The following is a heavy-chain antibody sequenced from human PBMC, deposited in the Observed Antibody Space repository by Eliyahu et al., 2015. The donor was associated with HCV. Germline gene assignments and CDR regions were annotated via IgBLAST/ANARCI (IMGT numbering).Heavy chain of an antibody. Sequence: EVQLLESGGGLVQPGGSXRLSCAASGFTFSXXAMXWVRQAPGKGLEWVSXXSGSGGSTYYADSVKGRFTISRDNSKNTLYLQMNSLRAEDTAVYYCAKEGLGYCSSTSCSHFDYWGQGTLVTVSS. J-gene: IGHJ4*02. D-gene: IGHD2-2*01. CDR2: XSGSGGST. V-gene: IGHV3-23*01. CDR3: AKEGLGYCSSTSCSHFDY. CDR1: GFTFSXXA.